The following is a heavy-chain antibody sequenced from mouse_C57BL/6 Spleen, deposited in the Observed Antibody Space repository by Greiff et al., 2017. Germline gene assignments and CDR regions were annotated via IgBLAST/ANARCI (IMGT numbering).Heavy chain of an antibody. CDR3: AREATVVRGFAY. V-gene: IGHV3-6*01. D-gene: IGHD1-1*01. CDR2: ISYDGSN. Sequence: EVKLMESGPGLVKPSQSLSLTCSVTGYSITSGYYWNWIRQFPGNKLEWMGYISYDGSNNYNPSLKNRISITRDTSKNQFFLKLNSVTTEDTATYYCAREATVVRGFAYWGQGTLVTVSA. J-gene: IGHJ3*01. CDR1: GYSITSGYY.